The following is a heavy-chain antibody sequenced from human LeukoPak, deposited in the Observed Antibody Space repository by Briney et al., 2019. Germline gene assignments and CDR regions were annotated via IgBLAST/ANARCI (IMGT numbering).Heavy chain of an antibody. J-gene: IGHJ3*01. CDR2: VDPEDGET. D-gene: IGHD3/OR15-3a*01. CDR1: GYTLTDYY. CDR3: AMGLGPAV. Sequence: ASVKVSCKVSGYTLTDYYMHWVQQAPGKGLEWMGLVDPEDGETIYAEKFQGRVTITADTSTDTAYMELSSLRYEDTAVYYCAMGLGPAVWGQGSLVTVSS. V-gene: IGHV1-69-2*01.